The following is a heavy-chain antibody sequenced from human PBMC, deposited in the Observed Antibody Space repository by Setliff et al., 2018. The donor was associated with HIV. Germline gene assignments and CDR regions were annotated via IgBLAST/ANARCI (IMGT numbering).Heavy chain of an antibody. CDR1: GYTFTGYF. J-gene: IGHJ1*01. V-gene: IGHV1-2*06. D-gene: IGHD6-6*01. CDR3: ARDPAPSSSASYFQH. CDR2: INPNTGDT. Sequence: ASVKVSCKASGYTFTGYFIHWVRQAPGQGLEWMGRINPNTGDTNYAQKFQGRVTMTRDTAISTAYMELSSLRSEDTAVYYWARDPAPSSSASYFQHWGQGTPVTVSS.